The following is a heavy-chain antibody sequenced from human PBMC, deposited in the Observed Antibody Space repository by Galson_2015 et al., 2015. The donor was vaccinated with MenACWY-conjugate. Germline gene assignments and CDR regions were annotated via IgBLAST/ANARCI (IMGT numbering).Heavy chain of an antibody. Sequence: SLRLSCAASGLSISNYWMHWVRQAPGKGLVWVSRINSDGSSRSYADSVKGRFTISRDNAKNTLYLQMNSLRAEDTAVYYCAQYCSSTSCYAGKGAWGQGTLVTVSS. V-gene: IGHV3-74*01. J-gene: IGHJ5*02. CDR3: AQYCSSTSCYAGKGA. CDR1: GLSISNYW. D-gene: IGHD2-2*01. CDR2: INSDGSSR.